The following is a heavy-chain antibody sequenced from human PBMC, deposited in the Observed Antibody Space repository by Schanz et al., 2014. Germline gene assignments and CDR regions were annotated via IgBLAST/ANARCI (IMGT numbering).Heavy chain of an antibody. CDR3: AKEDRNHNSDYVY. Sequence: QVHLVESGGGVVQPGRSLRLSCAASGFTFSSYGMHWVRQAPGKGLEWVAIISLDGSNQYYADSVKGRFTISRDNSKNTLYLQMNSLRPEDTAVYYCAKEDRNHNSDYVYWGQGTLVTVSS. D-gene: IGHD3-22*01. V-gene: IGHV3-30*18. CDR2: ISLDGSNQ. J-gene: IGHJ4*02. CDR1: GFTFSSYG.